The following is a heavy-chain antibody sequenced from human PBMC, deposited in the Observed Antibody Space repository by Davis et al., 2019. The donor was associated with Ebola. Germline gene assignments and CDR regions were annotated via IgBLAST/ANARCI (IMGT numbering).Heavy chain of an antibody. D-gene: IGHD6-19*01. Sequence: AASVKVSCKASGYTFTSYGTSWVRQAPGQGLEWMGWISAYNGNTNYAQKLQGRVTMTTDTSTSTAYMELRSLRSDDTAVYYCARDIYLGYSSGWYIDYWGQGTLVTVSS. V-gene: IGHV1-18*01. CDR3: ARDIYLGYSSGWYIDY. J-gene: IGHJ4*02. CDR2: ISAYNGNT. CDR1: GYTFTSYG.